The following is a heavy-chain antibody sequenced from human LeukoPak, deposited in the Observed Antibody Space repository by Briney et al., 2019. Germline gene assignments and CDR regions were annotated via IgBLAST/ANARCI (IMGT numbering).Heavy chain of an antibody. CDR2: ISYDGSNK. CDR1: GFTFSSYG. V-gene: IGHV3-30*18. D-gene: IGHD1-26*01. CDR3: AKDLARQPYSGSYYADY. Sequence: GRSLRLSCAASGFTFSSYGMHWVRQAPGKGLEWVAVISYDGSNKYYADSVKGRFTISRDNSKNTLYLQMNSLRAEDTAVYYCAKDLARQPYSGSYYADYWGQGTLVTVSS. J-gene: IGHJ4*02.